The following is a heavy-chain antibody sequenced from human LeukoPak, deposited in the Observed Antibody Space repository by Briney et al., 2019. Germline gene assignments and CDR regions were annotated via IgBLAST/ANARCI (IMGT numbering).Heavy chain of an antibody. CDR3: ARGGYYDTPFDY. CDR2: ISYRGST. Sequence: SETLSLTCIVSGGSITTYYWSWIRQPPGKGLEWIGYISYRGSTNYNPSLNNRVTISLDTSKNQFSLKLTSVAAADSAMYYCARGGYYDTPFDYWGQGTLVTVSS. CDR1: GGSITTYY. J-gene: IGHJ4*02. V-gene: IGHV4-59*01. D-gene: IGHD3-22*01.